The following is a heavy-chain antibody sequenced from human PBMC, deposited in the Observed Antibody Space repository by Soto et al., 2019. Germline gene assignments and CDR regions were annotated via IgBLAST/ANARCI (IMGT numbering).Heavy chain of an antibody. Sequence: EVQLLESGGDLVQPGGSLRVYCAASGFTFSSYAMSWVRQAPGKGLEWVSAVSGSGGRTYYADSVKGRFTISRDNSKNTLDLQMNSLRAEDTALYYCAKEMYSSGFFDYWGQGTLVTVSS. CDR2: VSGSGGRT. D-gene: IGHD6-19*01. V-gene: IGHV3-23*01. CDR1: GFTFSSYA. J-gene: IGHJ4*02. CDR3: AKEMYSSGFFDY.